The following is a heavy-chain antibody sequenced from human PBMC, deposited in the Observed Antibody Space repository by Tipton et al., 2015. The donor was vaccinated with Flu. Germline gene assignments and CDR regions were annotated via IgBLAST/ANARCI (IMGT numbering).Heavy chain of an antibody. CDR1: GDSFISYW. D-gene: IGHD2-21*02. CDR2: IYPDDSDT. J-gene: IGHJ4*02. CDR3: VRQNCAGDCYPDY. Sequence: QLVQSGAEAKQPGESLKITCEGFGDSFISYWIAWVRQMPGKGLEWMGIIYPDDSDTKYSPSFQGQVTISADKSTNTAFLQWSSLKASDTATYYCVRQNCAGDCYPDYWGQGTLVIVSS. V-gene: IGHV5-51*01.